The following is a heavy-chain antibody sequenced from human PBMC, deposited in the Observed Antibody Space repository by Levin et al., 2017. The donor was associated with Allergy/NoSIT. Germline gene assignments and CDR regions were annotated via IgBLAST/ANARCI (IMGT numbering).Heavy chain of an antibody. J-gene: IGHJ4*02. CDR2: INNSGVGT. V-gene: IGHV3-23*01. D-gene: IGHD6-19*01. CDR3: AKDAIRGSDQPYYFDY. CDR1: GFTFNNYA. Sequence: GESLKISCAASGFTFNNYAMSWVRQAPGKGLEWVSAINNSGVGTYYADSVKGRFTISRDNSKNTMYLQMNSLRAEDTAVYFCAKDAIRGSDQPYYFDYWGQGTLVTASS.